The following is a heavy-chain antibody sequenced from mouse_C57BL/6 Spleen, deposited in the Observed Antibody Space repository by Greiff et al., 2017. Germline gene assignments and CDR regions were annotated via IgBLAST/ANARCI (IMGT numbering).Heavy chain of an antibody. CDR2: INPNNGGT. J-gene: IGHJ4*01. Sequence: EVQLQQSGPELVKPGASVKISCKASGYTFTDYYMNWVKQSHGKSLEWIGDINPNNGGTSYNQKFKGKATLTVDKSSSTAYMELRSLTSEDSAVYYCARGDLLNAMDYRGQGTSVTASS. CDR3: ARGDLLNAMDY. CDR1: GYTFTDYY. V-gene: IGHV1-26*01. D-gene: IGHD2-1*01.